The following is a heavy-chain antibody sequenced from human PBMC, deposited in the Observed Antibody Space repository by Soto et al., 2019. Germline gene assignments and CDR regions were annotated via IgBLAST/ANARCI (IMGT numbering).Heavy chain of an antibody. D-gene: IGHD2-21*02. CDR2: INQSGST. Sequence: SETLSLTCAVYGGSFSGYYWSWIRQPPGKGLEWIGEINQSGSTNYNPSLKSRVTISVDTSKNQFSLKLSSVTAADTAVYYCARSGGDLIFDYWGQGTLVTVSS. CDR3: ARSGGDLIFDY. J-gene: IGHJ4*02. V-gene: IGHV4-34*01. CDR1: GGSFSGYY.